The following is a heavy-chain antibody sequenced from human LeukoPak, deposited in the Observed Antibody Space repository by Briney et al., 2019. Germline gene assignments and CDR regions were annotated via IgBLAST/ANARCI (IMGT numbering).Heavy chain of an antibody. J-gene: IGHJ6*02. D-gene: IGHD2-21*01. Sequence: GGSLRLSCAASGFTFSSYAMHWVRQAPGKGLEWVAVISYDGSNKYYADSVKGRFSISRDNSKNTLYLQMNSLGAEDTAVYYCARDRGAAIPYYGMDVWGQGTTVTVSS. CDR1: GFTFSSYA. CDR2: ISYDGSNK. V-gene: IGHV3-30-3*01. CDR3: ARDRGAAIPYYGMDV.